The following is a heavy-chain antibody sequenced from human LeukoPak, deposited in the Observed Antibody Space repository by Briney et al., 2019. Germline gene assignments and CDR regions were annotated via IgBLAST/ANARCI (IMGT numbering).Heavy chain of an antibody. CDR1: GGSISSYY. V-gene: IGHV4-4*07. D-gene: IGHD3-10*01. CDR3: ARLLWFGEVLGVFDY. CDR2: IYTSGST. J-gene: IGHJ4*02. Sequence: SETLSLTCTVSGGSISSYYWSWIRQPAGKGLEWIGRIYTSGSTNYNPSLKSRVTISVDTSKNQFSLKLSSVTAADTAVYYCARLLWFGEVLGVFDYWGQGTLVTVSS.